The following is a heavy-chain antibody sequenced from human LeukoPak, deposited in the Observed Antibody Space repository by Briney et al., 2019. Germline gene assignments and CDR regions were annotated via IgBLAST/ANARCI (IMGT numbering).Heavy chain of an antibody. CDR1: GGSISSSSYY. CDR2: IYYSGST. D-gene: IGHD5-12*01. J-gene: IGHJ6*03. Sequence: SETLSLTCTVSGGSISSSSYYWGWIRQPPGKGLEWIGSIYYSGSTYYNPSLKSLVTISVDTSKNQFSLKLSSVTAADTAVYYCWAYGGYDEPYYYYMDVWGKGTTVTVSS. V-gene: IGHV4-39*07. CDR3: WAYGGYDEPYYYYMDV.